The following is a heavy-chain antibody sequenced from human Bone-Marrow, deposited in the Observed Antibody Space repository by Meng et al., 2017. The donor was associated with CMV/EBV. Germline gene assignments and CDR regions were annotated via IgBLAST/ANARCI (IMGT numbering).Heavy chain of an antibody. J-gene: IGHJ4*02. CDR2: INHSGST. D-gene: IGHD3-10*01. CDR1: GGSFSGYY. Sequence: SETLSLTCAVYGGSFSGYYWSWIRQPPGKGLEWIGEINHSGSTYYNPSLKSRVTISVDTSKNQFSLKLSSVTAADTAVYYCARAFPEGGFGELNLFDYWGQGTLVTVSS. V-gene: IGHV4-34*01. CDR3: ARAFPEGGFGELNLFDY.